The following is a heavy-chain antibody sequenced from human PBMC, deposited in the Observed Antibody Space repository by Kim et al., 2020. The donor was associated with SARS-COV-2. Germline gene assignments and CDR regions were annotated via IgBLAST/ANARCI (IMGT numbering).Heavy chain of an antibody. CDR3: SRQSGLVLAYSWFEP. Sequence: LETLSLTCTVSGGSISSYYWSWIRQPPGKGLEWIGRIYTSGSNNYYPSLKSRVSMSVDKYKNQFPLQLSSVTAADTAAYYCSRQSGLVLAYSWFEPCGQG. CDR1: GGSISSYY. J-gene: IGHJ5*02. CDR2: IYTSGSN. D-gene: IGHD1-26*01. V-gene: IGHV4-4*07.